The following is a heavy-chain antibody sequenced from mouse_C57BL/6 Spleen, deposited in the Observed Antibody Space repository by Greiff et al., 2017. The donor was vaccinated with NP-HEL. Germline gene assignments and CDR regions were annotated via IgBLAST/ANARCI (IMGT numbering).Heavy chain of an antibody. Sequence: EVMLVESGAELVRPGASVKLSCTASGFNIKDDYMHWVKQRPEQGLEWIGWIDPENGDTEYASKFQGKATITADTSSNTAYLQLSSLTSEDTAVYYCTSYYYGSSPWFAYWGQGTLVTVSA. CDR2: IDPENGDT. V-gene: IGHV14-4*01. CDR1: GFNIKDDY. CDR3: TSYYYGSSPWFAY. D-gene: IGHD1-1*01. J-gene: IGHJ3*01.